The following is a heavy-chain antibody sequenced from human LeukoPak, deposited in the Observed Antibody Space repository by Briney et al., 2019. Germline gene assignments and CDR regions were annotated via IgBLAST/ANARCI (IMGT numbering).Heavy chain of an antibody. CDR1: GFTFSIYW. CDR3: ARDRAVAGLFDP. J-gene: IGHJ5*02. CDR2: LKEDGSEK. V-gene: IGHV3-7*01. D-gene: IGHD6-19*01. Sequence: PGGSLRPSCAASGFTFSIYWMSWVRQAPGKGLEWVANLKEDGSEKYYVDSVKGRFTISRDNAKNSLYLQMNSLRVEDTAVYYCARDRAVAGLFDPWGQGTLVTVSS.